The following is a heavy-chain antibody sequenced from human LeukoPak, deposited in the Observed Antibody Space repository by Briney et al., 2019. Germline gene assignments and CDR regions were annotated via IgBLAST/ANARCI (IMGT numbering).Heavy chain of an antibody. Sequence: GASVKVSCKASGYTFTSYGISWVRQAPGQGLEWMGWISAYNGNTNYAQKLQGRVTMTTDTSTSTAYMELRSLRSDDTAVYYCARTVPCSSTSCYLSDYWGQGTLVTVSS. CDR1: GYTFTSYG. J-gene: IGHJ4*02. CDR3: ARTVPCSSTSCYLSDY. D-gene: IGHD2-2*01. V-gene: IGHV1-18*01. CDR2: ISAYNGNT.